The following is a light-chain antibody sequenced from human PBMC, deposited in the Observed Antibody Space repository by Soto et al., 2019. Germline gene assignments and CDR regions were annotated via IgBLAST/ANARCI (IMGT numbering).Light chain of an antibody. CDR1: QSISSNY. CDR3: QQYGSSPRT. V-gene: IGKV3-20*01. Sequence: EIVLTPSPGTLSLSPVERATLSCRASQSISSNYLAWYQQNPGQAPRLLIYGASTRATGIPDRFSGSGSGTDFTLTISRLEPEDFAVYYCQQYGSSPRTFGGGTKVDIK. J-gene: IGKJ4*01. CDR2: GAS.